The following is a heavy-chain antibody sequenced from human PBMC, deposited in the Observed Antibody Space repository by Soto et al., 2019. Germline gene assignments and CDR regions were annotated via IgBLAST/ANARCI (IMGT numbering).Heavy chain of an antibody. Sequence: GGSLRLSCAVSGSTFSSYVMSWVRQAPGKGLEWVSAISGSGGSTYYADSVKGRFTISRDNSKNTLYRQMNSLRADDTAVYYCAKVGYYDSSGHNWFDPWFQGTLVTVSS. CDR2: ISGSGGST. D-gene: IGHD3-22*01. J-gene: IGHJ5*02. CDR3: AKVGYYDSSGHNWFDP. V-gene: IGHV3-23*01. CDR1: GSTFSSYV.